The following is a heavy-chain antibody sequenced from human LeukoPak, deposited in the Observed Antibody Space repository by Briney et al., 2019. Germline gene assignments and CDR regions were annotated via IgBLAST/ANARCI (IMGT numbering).Heavy chain of an antibody. V-gene: IGHV3-48*03. Sequence: GGSLRLSCAASGFTFSSHDMNWVRQAPGKGLEWISYIGTSDTTTFYADSVKGRFSISRDNAKNSLYLQMNSLRVEDTAVYYCATDTPGDVDLGYWGQGTLVTVSS. CDR2: IGTSDTTT. CDR3: ATDTPGDVDLGY. CDR1: GFTFSSHD. J-gene: IGHJ4*02. D-gene: IGHD3-10*01.